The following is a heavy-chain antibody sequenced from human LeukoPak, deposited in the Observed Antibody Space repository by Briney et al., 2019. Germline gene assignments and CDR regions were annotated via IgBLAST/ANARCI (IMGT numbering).Heavy chain of an antibody. Sequence: PSETLSLTCTVSGGSISSYYWSWIRQPPGKGLEWIGYIYTSGSTNYNPSLKSRVTISVDTSKNQFSLKLSSVTAADTAVYYCARHKNANYDFWSGYYPYYYYYYMDVWGKGTTVTVSS. CDR2: IYTSGST. J-gene: IGHJ6*03. CDR3: ARHKNANYDFWSGYYPYYYYYYMDV. D-gene: IGHD3-3*01. CDR1: GGSISSYY. V-gene: IGHV4-4*09.